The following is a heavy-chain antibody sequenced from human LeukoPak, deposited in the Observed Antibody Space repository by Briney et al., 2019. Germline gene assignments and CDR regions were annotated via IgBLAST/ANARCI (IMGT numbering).Heavy chain of an antibody. CDR3: AKDLSVVPAANTGGYFDY. V-gene: IGHV3-21*04. CDR1: GFTFSDYS. D-gene: IGHD2-2*01. J-gene: IGHJ4*02. Sequence: PGGSLRLSCVASGFTFSDYSMDWVRQSPGKGLEWVASISSSTTYIFYADSVKGRFTISRDNSKNTLYLQMNSLRAEDTAVYYCAKDLSVVPAANTGGYFDYWGQGTLVTVSS. CDR2: ISSSTTYI.